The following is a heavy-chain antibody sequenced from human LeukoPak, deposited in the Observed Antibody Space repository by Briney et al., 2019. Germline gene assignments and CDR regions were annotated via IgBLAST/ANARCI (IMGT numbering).Heavy chain of an antibody. V-gene: IGHV3-23*01. CDR2: ISGSGGNT. D-gene: IGHD3-3*02. Sequence: GGSLRLSCAASGFTFSTYTMSWVRQAPGKGLEWVSAISGSGGNTYYADSVKGRFTISRGNSKNTLYLQMDSLRADDTAVYYCAKAAFSRTSYFDYWGQGTLVTASS. J-gene: IGHJ4*02. CDR3: AKAAFSRTSYFDY. CDR1: GFTFSTYT.